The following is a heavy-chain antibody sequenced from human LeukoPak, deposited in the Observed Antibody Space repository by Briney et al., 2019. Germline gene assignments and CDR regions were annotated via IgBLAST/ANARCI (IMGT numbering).Heavy chain of an antibody. CDR3: ARDEGIVGAYFDY. J-gene: IGHJ4*02. CDR1: GGSISSSSYY. CDR2: IYYSGST. V-gene: IGHV4-39*07. Sequence: PSETLSLTCTVSGGSISSSSYYWGWIRQPPGKGLEWIGSIYYSGSTYYNPSLKSRVTISVDTSKNQFSLKLSSVTAADTAVYYCARDEGIVGAYFDYWGQGTLVTVSS. D-gene: IGHD1-26*01.